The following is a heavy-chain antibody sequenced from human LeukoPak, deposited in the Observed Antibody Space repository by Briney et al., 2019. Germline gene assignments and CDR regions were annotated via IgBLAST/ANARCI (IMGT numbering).Heavy chain of an antibody. CDR3: ASFNQRTRNYYFDY. J-gene: IGHJ4*02. CDR1: GGTFSSYA. Sequence: EASVKVSCKASGGTFSSYAINWVRQAPGQGLEWMGRIIPILGIANYAQKFQGRVTITADKSTSTAYMELSSLRSEDTAVYYCASFNQRTRNYYFDYWGQGTLVTVSS. V-gene: IGHV1-69*04. D-gene: IGHD1-14*01. CDR2: IIPILGIA.